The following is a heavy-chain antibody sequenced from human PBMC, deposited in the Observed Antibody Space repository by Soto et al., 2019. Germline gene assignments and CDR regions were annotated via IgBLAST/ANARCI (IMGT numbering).Heavy chain of an antibody. CDR2: LNPSGGST. D-gene: IGHD3-22*01. Sequence: GASVKVSCKASGYTFTSYYMHWVRQAPGQGLEWMGILNPSGGSTSYAQKFQGRVTMTRDTSTSTVYMEMRSLRSEDTAVYYCARENGREPYYDSSVYDYWGQGPMVTVSS. CDR1: GYTFTSYY. V-gene: IGHV1-46*01. J-gene: IGHJ4*02. CDR3: ARENGREPYYDSSVYDY.